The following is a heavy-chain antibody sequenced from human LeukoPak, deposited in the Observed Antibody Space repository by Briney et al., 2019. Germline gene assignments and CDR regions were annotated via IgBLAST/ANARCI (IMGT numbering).Heavy chain of an antibody. Sequence: PSETLSLTCTVSGGSISSSSYYWGWIRQPPGKGLEWIGEINHSGSTNYNPSLKSRVTISVDTSKNQFSLKLSSVTAADTAVYYCARGPARGDFWSGYYSYYFDYWGQGTLVTVSS. CDR2: INHSGST. CDR1: GGSISSSSYY. V-gene: IGHV4-39*07. J-gene: IGHJ4*02. CDR3: ARGPARGDFWSGYYSYYFDY. D-gene: IGHD3-3*01.